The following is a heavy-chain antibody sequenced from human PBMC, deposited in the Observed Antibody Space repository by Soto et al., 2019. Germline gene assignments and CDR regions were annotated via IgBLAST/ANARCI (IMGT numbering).Heavy chain of an antibody. CDR2: TNAYNGNT. Sequence: ASVKASCKASGYSFTRYGIGWARQAPGQGLEWMGWTNAYNGNTNYAQNLQGRLTLTTDTSTTTAYMELRSLRSNDTAIYYCAMVDVYVTPSPQDVWGQGTTVTVSS. D-gene: IGHD3-16*01. J-gene: IGHJ6*02. CDR3: AMVDVYVTPSPQDV. CDR1: GYSFTRYG. V-gene: IGHV1-18*01.